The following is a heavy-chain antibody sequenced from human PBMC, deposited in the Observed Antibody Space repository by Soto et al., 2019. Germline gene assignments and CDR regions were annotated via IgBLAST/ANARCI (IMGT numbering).Heavy chain of an antibody. V-gene: IGHV4-34*01. CDR3: ARGLYYYGSGSHRWFDP. CDR2: INHSGST. CDR1: GGSFSGYY. D-gene: IGHD3-10*01. J-gene: IGHJ5*02. Sequence: QVQLQQWGAGLLKPSETLSLTCAVYGGSFSGYYWSWIRQPPGKGLEWIGEINHSGSTNYNPSLKSRVTITVDTSKNQFSLTLSSVTAADTAVYYCARGLYYYGSGSHRWFDPWGQGTLVTVSS.